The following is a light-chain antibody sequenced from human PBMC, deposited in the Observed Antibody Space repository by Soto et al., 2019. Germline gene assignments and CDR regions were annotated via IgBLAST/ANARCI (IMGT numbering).Light chain of an antibody. Sequence: QSVLTQPASVSGSPGQSITISCTGTSSDVGSYNYVSWYQQHPGKAPKLMIYEVSDRPSGISSRFSGSKSGNTASLTISGLQTEAEADYYCSSYKSRTTIFGIGTKVTV. CDR3: SSYKSRTTI. CDR2: EVS. J-gene: IGLJ1*01. V-gene: IGLV2-14*01. CDR1: SSDVGSYNY.